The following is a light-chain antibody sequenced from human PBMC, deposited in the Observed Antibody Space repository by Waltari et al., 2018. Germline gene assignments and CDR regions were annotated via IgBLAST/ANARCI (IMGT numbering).Light chain of an antibody. Sequence: EIELTQSPTTLYVSPGESATLSCRASQSVGTNLAWFRQKPGQAPRLLIYDASTWAPGAPPRFSGSGSGTDFTLTISRLEPEDFAVYYCQQYGSSPPFTFGPGTKVDIK. CDR3: QQYGSSPPFT. V-gene: IGKV3-20*01. CDR2: DAS. J-gene: IGKJ3*01. CDR1: QSVGTN.